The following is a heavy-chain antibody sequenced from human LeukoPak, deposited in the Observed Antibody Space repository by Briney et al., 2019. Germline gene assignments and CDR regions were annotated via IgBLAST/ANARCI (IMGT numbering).Heavy chain of an antibody. V-gene: IGHV4-4*07. CDR3: ARVDHYDSSGYPRGDAFDI. CDR1: GGSISSYH. Sequence: PSETLSLTCTVSGGSISSYHWSWIRQPAGKGLEWIGRIYTSGSTNYNPSLKSRVTMSVDTSKNQFSLKLSPVTAADTAVYYCARVDHYDSSGYPRGDAFDIWGQGTMVTVSS. D-gene: IGHD3-22*01. CDR2: IYTSGST. J-gene: IGHJ3*02.